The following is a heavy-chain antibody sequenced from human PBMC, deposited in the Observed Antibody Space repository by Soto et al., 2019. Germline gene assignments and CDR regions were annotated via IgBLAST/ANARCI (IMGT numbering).Heavy chain of an antibody. CDR1: GYTFTSYG. V-gene: IGHV1-18*01. CDR3: ARVGSALDY. CDR2: ISAYNGNT. D-gene: IGHD3-10*01. Sequence: QVQLVQSGAEVKKPGASVKVSCKASGYTFTSYGISWVRQAPGQGLEWRGWISAYNGNTNYAQKLQGRVTMTTDTCPSTAYMELRGLGSGGTAVYSCARVGSALDYWGQGTLVTVSS. J-gene: IGHJ4*02.